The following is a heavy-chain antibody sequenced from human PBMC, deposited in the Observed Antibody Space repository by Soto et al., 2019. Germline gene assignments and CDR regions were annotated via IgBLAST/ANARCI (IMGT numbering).Heavy chain of an antibody. CDR2: ITSSSRTI. CDR1: GFTFSSYS. D-gene: IGHD5-18*01. Sequence: GRSLRLSCAASGFTFSSYSMNWVRQAPGKGLEWVSYITSSSRTIYYADSVKGRFTISRDNAKNSLYLQMNSLRDEDTAVYYCACGYSYGYSLDYWGQGTLVTVSS. J-gene: IGHJ4*02. V-gene: IGHV3-48*02. CDR3: ACGYSYGYSLDY.